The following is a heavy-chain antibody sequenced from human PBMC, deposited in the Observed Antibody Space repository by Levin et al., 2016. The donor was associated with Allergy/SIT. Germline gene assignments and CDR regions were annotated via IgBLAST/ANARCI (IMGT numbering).Heavy chain of an antibody. V-gene: IGHV4-61*02. J-gene: IGHJ3*02. Sequence: SETLSLTCSVSGDSISSGDYYWTWIRQPAGKGLEWIGRIDTSGSTDYNPSLKSRVTISLDRSKNQFSLNLNSVNAADTAMFYCAREGGIWDALNIWGQGTMVTVSS. CDR3: AREGGIWDALNI. D-gene: IGHD6-13*01. CDR1: GDSISSGDYY. CDR2: IDTSGST.